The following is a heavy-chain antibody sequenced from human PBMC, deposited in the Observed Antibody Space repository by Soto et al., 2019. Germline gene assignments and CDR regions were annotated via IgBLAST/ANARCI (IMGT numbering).Heavy chain of an antibody. Sequence: QLQLQESGSGLVRPSQTLSLTCAVSGGSISSGGVSWSWIRQPPGKGLESIGYIYHSGSTYYNPCLRSRVTISVDRSKHQVSLKLSSVTAADTAVYYCAGGIAARPLGYWGQGTLVTVSS. J-gene: IGHJ4*02. D-gene: IGHD6-6*01. CDR1: GGSISSGGVS. V-gene: IGHV4-30-2*01. CDR3: AGGIAARPLGY. CDR2: IYHSGST.